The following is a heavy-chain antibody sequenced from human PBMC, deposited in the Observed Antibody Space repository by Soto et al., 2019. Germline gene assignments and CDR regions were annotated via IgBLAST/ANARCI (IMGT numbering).Heavy chain of an antibody. Sequence: QITLKESGPTLVKRTQTLTLTCTFSGFSLSDNGVGVGWIRQPPGKALEWLALIYWDDEKIYSPSLKTRLTITKDTSKTQVLLTMTNVDPVDTATYYCAHRLTWDAFDIWGQGTMVTVSS. V-gene: IGHV2-5*02. D-gene: IGHD1-26*01. J-gene: IGHJ3*02. CDR2: IYWDDEK. CDR1: GFSLSDNGVG. CDR3: AHRLTWDAFDI.